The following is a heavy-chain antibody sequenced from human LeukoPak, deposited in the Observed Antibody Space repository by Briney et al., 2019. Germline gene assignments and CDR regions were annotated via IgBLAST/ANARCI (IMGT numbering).Heavy chain of an antibody. CDR1: GFIFSDYY. Sequence: PGGSLRLSCAASGFIFSDYYMNWIRQAPGKGLEWVSAISGSGGSTYYADSVKGRFTISRDNSKNTLYLQMNSLRAEDTAVYYCAKVGSQQLVRLLDYWGQGTLVTVSS. J-gene: IGHJ4*02. D-gene: IGHD6-13*01. CDR3: AKVGSQQLVRLLDY. CDR2: ISGSGGST. V-gene: IGHV3-23*01.